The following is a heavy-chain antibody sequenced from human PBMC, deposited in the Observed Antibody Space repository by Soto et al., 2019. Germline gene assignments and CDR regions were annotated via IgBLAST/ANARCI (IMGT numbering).Heavy chain of an antibody. D-gene: IGHD6-13*01. CDR1: GFTLSTHA. CDR2: VSFDGSNK. V-gene: IGHV3-30-3*01. J-gene: IGHJ5*02. CDR3: ARDQTGITTAGGGRIDR. Sequence: PRGSLRLSCAASGFTLSTHAMHWVRQAPGKGLECVAIVSFDGSNKYYADSVKGRFTISRDNSKNTLYLQMSGLTPEDTAFYYCARDQTGITTAGGGRIDRWGQGT.